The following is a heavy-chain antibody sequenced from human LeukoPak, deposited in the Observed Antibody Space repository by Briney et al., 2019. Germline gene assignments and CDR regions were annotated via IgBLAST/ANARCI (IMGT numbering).Heavy chain of an antibody. Sequence: GRSLRLSCAASGFTFSSYGMHWVRQAPGKGLEWVAVISYDGSNKYYADSVKGRFTISRDNSKNTLFLQMNSLRAEDTAVYYCARDHQDALDIWGQGTMVTVSS. V-gene: IGHV3-30*03. CDR1: GFTFSSYG. CDR2: ISYDGSNK. CDR3: ARDHQDALDI. J-gene: IGHJ3*02.